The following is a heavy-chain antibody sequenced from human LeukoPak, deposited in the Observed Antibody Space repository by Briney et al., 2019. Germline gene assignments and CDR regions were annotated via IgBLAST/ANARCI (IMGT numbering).Heavy chain of an antibody. CDR3: AREAYSSRFDAFDI. CDR1: GVSISSGDYY. J-gene: IGHJ3*02. Sequence: SETLSLTCTVSGVSISSGDYYWSWIRRPPGKGLEWIGYIYYSGSTYYNPSLKSRVTISVDTSKNQFSLKLSSVTAADTAVYYCAREAYSSRFDAFDIWGQGTMVTVSS. D-gene: IGHD6-13*01. V-gene: IGHV4-30-4*01. CDR2: IYYSGST.